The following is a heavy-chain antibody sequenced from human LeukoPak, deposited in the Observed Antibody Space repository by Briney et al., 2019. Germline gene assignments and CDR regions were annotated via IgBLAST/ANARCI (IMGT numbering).Heavy chain of an antibody. CDR2: MNPNSGNT. D-gene: IGHD3-9*01. Sequence: ASVKLSFKASGYTFTCYDIKWVRQATGQGLEWMGCMNPNSGNTGYAQKFQGRVTMTRNTSISTAYMELSSLRAEDPASDYCARSYLGYVDWLPCRPFDICGQGTIVTVSS. V-gene: IGHV1-8*01. CDR1: GYTFTCYD. CDR3: ARSYLGYVDWLPCRPFDI. J-gene: IGHJ3*02.